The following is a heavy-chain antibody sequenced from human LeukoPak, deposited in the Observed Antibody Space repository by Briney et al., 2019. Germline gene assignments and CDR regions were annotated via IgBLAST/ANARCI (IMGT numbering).Heavy chain of an antibody. J-gene: IGHJ4*02. CDR3: AKGGSGWLFDY. D-gene: IGHD6-19*01. V-gene: IGHV3-30*18. Sequence: GWSLRLSCAASGFTFSSYGMHWVRQAPGKGLEWVAVISYDGSNKYYADSVKGRFTISRDNSKNTLYLQMNSLRAEDTAVYYCAKGGSGWLFDYWGQGTLVTVSS. CDR1: GFTFSSYG. CDR2: ISYDGSNK.